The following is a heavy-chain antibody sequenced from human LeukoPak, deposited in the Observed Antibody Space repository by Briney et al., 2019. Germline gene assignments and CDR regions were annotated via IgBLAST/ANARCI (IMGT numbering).Heavy chain of an antibody. V-gene: IGHV1-69*04. CDR3: ASGAGSFDY. CDR2: IIPILGIA. D-gene: IGHD1-26*01. Sequence: GASVKVSCKASGYTFTSYDINWVRQATGQGLEWMGRIIPILGIANYAQKFQGRVTITADKSTSTAYMELSSLRSEDTAVYHCASGAGSFDYWGQGTLVTVSS. J-gene: IGHJ4*02. CDR1: GYTFTSYD.